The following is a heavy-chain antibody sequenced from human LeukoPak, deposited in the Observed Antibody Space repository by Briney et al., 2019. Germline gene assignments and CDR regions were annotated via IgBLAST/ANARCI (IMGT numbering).Heavy chain of an antibody. CDR3: AKAKGTYTLYYFDY. D-gene: IGHD1-1*01. Sequence: GRSLRLSCAASGFTFDDYAMHWVRQAPGKGLEWVSGISWNSGSIGYADSVKGRFTISRDNAKNSLYPQMNSLRAEDTALYYCAKAKGTYTLYYFDYWGQGTLVTVSS. J-gene: IGHJ4*02. CDR1: GFTFDDYA. CDR2: ISWNSGSI. V-gene: IGHV3-9*01.